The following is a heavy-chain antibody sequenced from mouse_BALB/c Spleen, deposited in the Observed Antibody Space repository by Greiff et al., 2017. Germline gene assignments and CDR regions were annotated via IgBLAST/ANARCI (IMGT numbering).Heavy chain of an antibody. CDR2: ISSGGSYT. Sequence: EVKVEESGGGLVKPGGSLKLSCAASGFTFSSYAMSWVRQSPEKRLEWVAEISSGGSYTYYPDTVTGRFTISRDNAKNTLYLEMSSLRSEDTAMYYCARKEYGNYFDYWGQGTTLTVSS. J-gene: IGHJ2*01. CDR1: GFTFSSYA. CDR3: ARKEYGNYFDY. V-gene: IGHV5-9-4*01. D-gene: IGHD2-10*02.